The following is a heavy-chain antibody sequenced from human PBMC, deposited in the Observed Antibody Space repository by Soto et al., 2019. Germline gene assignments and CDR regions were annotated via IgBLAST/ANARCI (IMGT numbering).Heavy chain of an antibody. Sequence: SQTLSLTCAISGDSVSSNSAAWNWIRQSPSRGLEWLGRTYYRSKWYNDYAVSVKSRIIINPDTSKNHFSLQLNSVTPEDTAVYYCARVRYCSGGTCYIPFDYWGQGTLVTVSS. CDR1: GDSVSSNSAA. D-gene: IGHD2-15*01. CDR2: TYYRSKWYN. J-gene: IGHJ4*02. V-gene: IGHV6-1*01. CDR3: ARVRYCSGGTCYIPFDY.